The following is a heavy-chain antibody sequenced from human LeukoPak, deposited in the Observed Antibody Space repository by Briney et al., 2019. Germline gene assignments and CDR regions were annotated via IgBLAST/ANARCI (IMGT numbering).Heavy chain of an antibody. J-gene: IGHJ4*02. CDR1: GYTFTSYA. V-gene: IGHV1-3*01. D-gene: IGHD6-13*01. Sequence: ASVKVSCKASGYTFTSYAMHWVRQAPGQRLEWMGWINAGNDNTKYSQKFQGRVTITRDTSASTAYMELSSLRSEDTAVYYCARGPYGRWAAAAGDYWGQGTLVTVSS. CDR3: ARGPYGRWAAAAGDY. CDR2: INAGNDNT.